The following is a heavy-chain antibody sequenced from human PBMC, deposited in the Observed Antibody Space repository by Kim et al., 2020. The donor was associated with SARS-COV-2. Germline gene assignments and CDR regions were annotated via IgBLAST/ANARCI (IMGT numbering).Heavy chain of an antibody. D-gene: IGHD6-19*01. Sequence: YADAVKGRFTISRDNAKNSLYLQMNSLRAEDTAVYYCARDPGSGWYPFDYWGQGTLVTVSS. CDR3: ARDPGSGWYPFDY. J-gene: IGHJ4*02. V-gene: IGHV3-21*01.